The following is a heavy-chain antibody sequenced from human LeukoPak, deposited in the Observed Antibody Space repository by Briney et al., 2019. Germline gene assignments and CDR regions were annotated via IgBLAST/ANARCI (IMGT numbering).Heavy chain of an antibody. CDR2: INHSGST. CDR3: ARGSYSNHNYYYGMDV. D-gene: IGHD4-11*01. J-gene: IGHJ6*02. V-gene: IGHV4-34*01. CDR1: GGSFSGYY. Sequence: SETLSLTCAVYGGSFSGYYWSWIRQPPGKGLEWIGEINHSGSTNYNPSLKSRVTISVDTSKNQFSLKLSSVTAADTAVYYCARGSYSNHNYYYGMDVWGQGTTVTVSS.